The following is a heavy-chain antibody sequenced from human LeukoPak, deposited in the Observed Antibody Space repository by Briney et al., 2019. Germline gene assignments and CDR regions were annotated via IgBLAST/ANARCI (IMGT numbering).Heavy chain of an antibody. Sequence: PARSMSLSCAASGVTFTNYAVSWVRQAPGKGMEWVSGISISGGNTDYADSVKGRFTISRDNSKNTLYLQMNSLRAEDTAVYYCAKVPAGNKVEYWGQGTLVTASS. V-gene: IGHV3-23*01. CDR3: AKVPAGNKVEY. CDR2: ISISGGNT. CDR1: GVTFTNYA. J-gene: IGHJ4*02. D-gene: IGHD6-19*01.